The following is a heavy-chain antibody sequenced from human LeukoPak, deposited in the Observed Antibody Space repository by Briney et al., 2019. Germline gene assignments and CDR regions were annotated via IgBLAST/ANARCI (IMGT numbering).Heavy chain of an antibody. D-gene: IGHD2-2*01. J-gene: IGHJ4*02. CDR2: INPSGGST. Sequence: ASVKVSCKASGYTFTSYYMHWVRQAPGQGLEWMGIINPSGGSTSYAQKLQGRVTMTTDTSTSTAYMELRSLRSDDTAVYYCARSIVVVPAASEDDYWGQGTLVTVSS. CDR3: ARSIVVVPAASEDDY. V-gene: IGHV1-46*01. CDR1: GYTFTSYY.